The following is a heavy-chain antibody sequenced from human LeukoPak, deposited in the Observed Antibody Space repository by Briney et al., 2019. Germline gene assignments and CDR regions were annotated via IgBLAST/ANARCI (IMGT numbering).Heavy chain of an antibody. J-gene: IGHJ4*02. CDR1: GYTFTSYG. CDR2: ISAYNGNT. D-gene: IGHD6-13*01. CDR3: ARVRPLYSSSWYQGYFDY. V-gene: IGHV1-18*01. Sequence: ASVKVSCKASGYTFTSYGISWVRQAPGQGLEWMGWISAYNGNTNYAQKLQGRVTMTTDTSTSTAYMELRSLRSDDTAVYYCARVRPLYSSSWYQGYFDYWGQGTLVTASS.